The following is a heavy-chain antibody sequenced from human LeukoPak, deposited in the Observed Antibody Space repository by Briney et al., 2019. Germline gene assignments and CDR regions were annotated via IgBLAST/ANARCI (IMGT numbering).Heavy chain of an antibody. CDR3: ARETDYGSHVDY. D-gene: IGHD4-17*01. CDR1: GFTFSSYS. CDR2: ISTTGTYI. Sequence: GSLRLSCAASGFTFSSYSMNWVRKAPGKGLEWVSSISTTGTYIYYADSVKGRFTISRDNAKKSLYLQMNSLRAEDTAVYYCARETDYGSHVDYWGQGTLVTVSS. J-gene: IGHJ4*02. V-gene: IGHV3-21*01.